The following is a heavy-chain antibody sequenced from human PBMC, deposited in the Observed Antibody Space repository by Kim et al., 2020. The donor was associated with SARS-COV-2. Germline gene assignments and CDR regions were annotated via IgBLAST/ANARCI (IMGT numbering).Heavy chain of an antibody. J-gene: IGHJ4*02. V-gene: IGHV3-74*01. CDR3: ARDESHEQPEIRGFDY. Sequence: SVKGRFSISRDNAKNTVSVQMGSLRAEDTAVYDCARDESHEQPEIRGFDYWGQGILVTVSS.